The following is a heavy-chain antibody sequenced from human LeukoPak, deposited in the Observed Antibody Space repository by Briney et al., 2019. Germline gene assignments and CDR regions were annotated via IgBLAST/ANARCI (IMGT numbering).Heavy chain of an antibody. V-gene: IGHV3-23*01. CDR1: GFTFSSYA. Sequence: SGGSLRLSCAASGFTFSSYAMSWVRQAPGKGLEWVSAISGSGGSTYYADSVKGRFTISRDNSKNTLYLQMNSLRAEDTAVYYCAKSYRLSTYLEPYYMDVWGKGTTVTVSS. CDR2: ISGSGGST. D-gene: IGHD2/OR15-2a*01. CDR3: AKSYRLSTYLEPYYMDV. J-gene: IGHJ6*03.